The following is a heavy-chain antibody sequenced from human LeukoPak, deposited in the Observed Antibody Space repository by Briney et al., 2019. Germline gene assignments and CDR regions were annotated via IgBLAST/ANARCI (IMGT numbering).Heavy chain of an antibody. CDR1: GYTFTSYG. CDR2: VSAYNGNT. V-gene: IGHV1-18*01. Sequence: ASVKVSCKASGYTFTSYGTSWVRQAPGQGLEWMGWVSAYNGNTNYAQKLQGRVTMTTDTSTSTAYMELRSLRSDDTAVYYCARVKGSGGSYYYYGMDVWGQGTTVTVSS. CDR3: ARVKGSGGSYYYYGMDV. D-gene: IGHD2-15*01. J-gene: IGHJ6*02.